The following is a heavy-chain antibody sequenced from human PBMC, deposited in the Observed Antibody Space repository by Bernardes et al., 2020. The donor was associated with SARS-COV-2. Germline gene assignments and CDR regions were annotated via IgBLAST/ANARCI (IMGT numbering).Heavy chain of an antibody. CDR3: ATKDIVVGPYYYYYGMDV. J-gene: IGHJ6*02. CDR1: GFTFSSYA. V-gene: IGHV3-23*01. CDR2: ISGSGGST. Sequence: GGSLRLSCAASGFTFSSYAMSWVRQAPGKGLEWVSAISGSGGSTYYADSVKGRFTISRDNSKNTLYLQMNSLRAEDTAVYYCATKDIVVGPYYYYYGMDVWGQGTTVTVSS. D-gene: IGHD2-2*01.